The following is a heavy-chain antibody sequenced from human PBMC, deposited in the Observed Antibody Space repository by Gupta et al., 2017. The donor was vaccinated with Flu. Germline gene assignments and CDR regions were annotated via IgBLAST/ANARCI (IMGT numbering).Heavy chain of an antibody. CDR1: GFTFTTYD. CDR3: AKDVRRPMDH. Sequence: EVQLLESGGGLIQPGGSLRLSCAASGFTFTTYDLRWVRQAPGKGLEWVAGISGSGDETFYADFVKGRFTISRDNYRNMVYMEMNNMRAEDTALYYCAKDVRRPMDHWGRGNPGHRLL. V-gene: IGHV3-23*01. D-gene: IGHD1-1*01. J-gene: IGHJ4*02. CDR2: ISGSGDET.